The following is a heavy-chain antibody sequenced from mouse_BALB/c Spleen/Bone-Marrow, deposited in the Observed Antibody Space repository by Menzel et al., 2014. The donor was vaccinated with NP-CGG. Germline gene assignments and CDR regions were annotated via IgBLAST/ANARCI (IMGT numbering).Heavy chain of an antibody. V-gene: IGHV2-6-7*01. CDR1: GFSLTGYG. D-gene: IGHD1-1*01. CDR2: IWGDGST. Sequence: VMLVESGPGLVAPSQSLSITCTVSGFSLTGYGVNWVRQPPGKGLEWLGVIWGDGSTDYNSALKSRLSISKDNSKSQVFLKMNSLQTDDTARYYCARGDYGSSLYAMDCWGQGTSVTVSS. CDR3: ARGDYGSSLYAMDC. J-gene: IGHJ4*01.